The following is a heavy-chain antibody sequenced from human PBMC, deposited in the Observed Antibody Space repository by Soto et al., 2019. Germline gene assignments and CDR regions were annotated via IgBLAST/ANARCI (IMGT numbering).Heavy chain of an antibody. CDR2: INHSGST. V-gene: IGHV4-34*01. D-gene: IGHD3-3*01. J-gene: IGHJ6*02. CDR1: GGSFSGYY. CDR3: ASSKYYDFWSGYYSNTPNYYYYGMDV. Sequence: PSETLSLTCAVYGGSFSGYYWSWIRQPPGKGLEWIGEINHSGSTNYNPSLKSRVTISVDTSKNQFSLKLSSVTAADTAVYYCASSKYYDFWSGYYSNTPNYYYYGMDVWGQGTTVTVSS.